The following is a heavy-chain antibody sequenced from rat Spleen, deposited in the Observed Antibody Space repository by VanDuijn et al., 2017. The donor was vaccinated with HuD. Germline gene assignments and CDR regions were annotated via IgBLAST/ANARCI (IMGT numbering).Heavy chain of an antibody. J-gene: IGHJ4*01. CDR2: INYVGTDT. Sequence: EVQLVESDGGLVQPGRSLKLSCAASGFTVSDYYMAWVRQAPTKGLEWVATINYVGTDTYYRDSVKGRFTISRDNAKSTLYLQMDSLRSEDTATYYCVRYDKNSDYYVMDAWGQGASVTVSS. V-gene: IGHV5-29*01. CDR3: VRYDKNSDYYVMDA. CDR1: GFTVSDYY.